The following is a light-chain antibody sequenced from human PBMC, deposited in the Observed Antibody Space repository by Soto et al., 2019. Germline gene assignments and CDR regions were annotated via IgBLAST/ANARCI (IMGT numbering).Light chain of an antibody. CDR3: NSYTNSGAIV. CDR1: SSDIGGYNI. CDR2: DVA. V-gene: IGLV2-14*03. J-gene: IGLJ3*02. Sequence: QSALTQPASVSGSPGQSITISCTGTSSDIGGYNIVSWYQQHPGNAPNLIIYDVASRPSGVSDRYSGSKSGNAASLTISGRQADDEALYYCNSYTNSGAIVFGGGTKVTVL.